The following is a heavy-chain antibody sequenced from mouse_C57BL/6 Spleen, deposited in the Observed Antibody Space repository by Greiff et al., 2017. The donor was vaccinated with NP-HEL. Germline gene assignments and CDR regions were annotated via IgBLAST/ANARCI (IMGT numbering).Heavy chain of an antibody. V-gene: IGHV1-62-2*01. D-gene: IGHD1-1*01. J-gene: IGHJ2*01. Sequence: QVQLQQSGAELVKPGASVKLSCKASGYTFTEYTIHWVKQRSGQGLEWIGWFYPGSGSIKYNEKFKDKATLTADKSSSTVYMELSRLTSEDSAVYFCARHHIYYYGSSKRDYFDYWGQGTTLTVSS. CDR1: GYTFTEYT. CDR2: FYPGSGSI. CDR3: ARHHIYYYGSSKRDYFDY.